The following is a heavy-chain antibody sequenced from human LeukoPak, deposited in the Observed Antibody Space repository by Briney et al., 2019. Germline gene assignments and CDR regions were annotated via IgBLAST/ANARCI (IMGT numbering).Heavy chain of an antibody. J-gene: IGHJ4*02. V-gene: IGHV3-53*01. CDR1: GFTVSSTH. CDR2: TYTGGNS. Sequence: GGSLRLSCEASGFTVSSTHMVWVRQAPGKGLEWVSVTYTGGNSYYAGSVQGRFIISRDISKNTLYLQMNNLRAEDTAVYYCARGPGSSGGYYVGDFWGQGTLVTVSS. CDR3: ARGPGSSGGYYVGDF. D-gene: IGHD1-26*01.